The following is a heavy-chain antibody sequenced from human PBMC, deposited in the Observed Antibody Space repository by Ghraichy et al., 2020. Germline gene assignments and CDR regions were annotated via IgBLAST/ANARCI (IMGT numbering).Heavy chain of an antibody. CDR3: ARGPNYYDSSGYYNY. J-gene: IGHJ4*02. D-gene: IGHD3-22*01. CDR1: GYTFTGYY. Sequence: ASVKVSCKASGYTFTGYYMHWVRQAPGQGLEWMGWINPNSGGTNYAQKFQGWVTMTRDTSISTAYMELSRLRSDDTAVYYCARGPNYYDSSGYYNYWGQGTLVTVSS. V-gene: IGHV1-2*04. CDR2: INPNSGGT.